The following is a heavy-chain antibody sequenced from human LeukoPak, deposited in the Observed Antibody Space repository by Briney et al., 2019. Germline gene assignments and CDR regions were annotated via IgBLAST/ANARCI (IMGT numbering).Heavy chain of an antibody. J-gene: IGHJ4*02. CDR3: ARVVATEQEWFPFDY. D-gene: IGHD3-3*01. V-gene: IGHV1-2*02. CDR1: GYTFTGYY. Sequence: ASVKVSCKASGYTFTGYYIHWVRQAPGQGLEWMGWIKPNSGGTNYAQKFQGRVTMTRDTSISTAYMELSRLRSDDTAVYYCARVVATEQEWFPFDYWGQGTLVTVSS. CDR2: IKPNSGGT.